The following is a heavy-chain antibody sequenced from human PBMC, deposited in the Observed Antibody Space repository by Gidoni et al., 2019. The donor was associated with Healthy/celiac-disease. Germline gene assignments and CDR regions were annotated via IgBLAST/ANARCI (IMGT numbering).Heavy chain of an antibody. CDR2: NYYSGST. Sequence: QVQLQESGPGLVKPSETLSLNCTVSGGSISSYYWSWIRQPPGKGLEWIGYNYYSGSTNYNPSLKSRVTISVDTSKNQFSLKLSSVTAADTAVYYCARVVAAAAPGWFDPWGQGTLVTVSS. V-gene: IGHV4-59*08. CDR1: GGSISSYY. D-gene: IGHD6-13*01. J-gene: IGHJ5*02. CDR3: ARVVAAAAPGWFDP.